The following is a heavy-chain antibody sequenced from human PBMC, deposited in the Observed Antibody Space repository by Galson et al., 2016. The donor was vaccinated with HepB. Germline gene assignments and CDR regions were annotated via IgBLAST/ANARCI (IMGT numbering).Heavy chain of an antibody. V-gene: IGHV3-23*01. CDR2: ITGSGAGT. J-gene: IGHJ5*02. CDR3: ARYGYGRWLQFNH. CDR1: GFTFTSYA. D-gene: IGHD5-24*01. Sequence: SLRLSCAASGFTFTSYAMSWVRQAPGKGLEWVSGITGSGAGTYYADSVKGRFTISRDNSKNTLYLQMNSLRVEDSAVYYCARYGYGRWLQFNHWGQGTLVTVSS.